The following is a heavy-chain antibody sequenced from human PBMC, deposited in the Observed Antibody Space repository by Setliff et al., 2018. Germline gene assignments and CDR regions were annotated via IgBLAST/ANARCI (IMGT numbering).Heavy chain of an antibody. CDR3: ARGHPNSSRSSLVY. CDR1: GGSVKSHY. D-gene: IGHD6-6*01. V-gene: IGHV4-59*02. J-gene: IGHJ4*02. CDR2: VFYSGDT. Sequence: SETLSLTCTVSGGSVKSHYWSWIRQTPEKGLEWIGFVFYSGDTRYNPSLKSRVTISVDTSKNQFSLKLTSVTAADTAVYYCARGHPNSSRSSLVYWGQGTLVTVSS.